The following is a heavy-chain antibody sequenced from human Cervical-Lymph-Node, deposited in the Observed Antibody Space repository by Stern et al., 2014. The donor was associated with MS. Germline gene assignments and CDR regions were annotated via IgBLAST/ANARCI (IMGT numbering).Heavy chain of an antibody. CDR2: CTPSCSLT. CDR3: ARVLSLATTDS. J-gene: IGHJ4*02. Sequence: VQLVESGAAMRKPGASVKISCEASGYTFNSYYIHWVRQPLGQGLAWVAFCTPSCSLTPYAPWFQGRVTVTGDRSSSTVYMELTGLKSEDTAVYYCARVLSLATTDSWGQGTLVVVSS. CDR1: GYTFNSYY. V-gene: IGHV1-46*02. D-gene: IGHD1-7*01.